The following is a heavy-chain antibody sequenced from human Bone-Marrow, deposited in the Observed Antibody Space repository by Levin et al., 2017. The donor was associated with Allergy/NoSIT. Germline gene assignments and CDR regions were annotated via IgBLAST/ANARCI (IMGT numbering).Heavy chain of an antibody. V-gene: IGHV4-39*01. CDR2: MHYTGSA. D-gene: IGHD2-15*01. J-gene: IGHJ4*02. CDR3: ARRVLVAARRSFDE. Sequence: SETLSLTCTVSGASITSSSSYWGWIRQSPGTGLEWIANMHYTGSAHYNPSLQSRVTMSVDTSKNQLSLKLTSVTAADTAVYYCARRVLVAARRSFDEWGQGTLVTVSS. CDR1: GASITSSSSY.